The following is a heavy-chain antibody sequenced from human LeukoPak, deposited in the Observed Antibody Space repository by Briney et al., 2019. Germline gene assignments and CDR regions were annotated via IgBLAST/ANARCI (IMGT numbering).Heavy chain of an antibody. CDR3: ARAPGGDFWSGPQYFFDY. CDR1: GASISSYY. J-gene: IGHJ4*02. CDR2: VSTSGST. V-gene: IGHV4-4*07. Sequence: SETLSLTCTVSGASISSYYWSWIRQPAGKGLEWIGHVSTSGSTNYNPSLKSRVTMSVDTSKNQFSLKLSSVTAADTALYYCARAPGGDFWSGPQYFFDYWGQGTLVTVSS. D-gene: IGHD3-3*01.